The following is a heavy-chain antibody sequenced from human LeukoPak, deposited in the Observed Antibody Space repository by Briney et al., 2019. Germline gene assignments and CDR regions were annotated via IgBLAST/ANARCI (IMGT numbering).Heavy chain of an antibody. J-gene: IGHJ3*02. CDR3: ARVHYYDSSGYYYPDAFDI. Sequence: ASVKVSCKASGYTFTGCYMHWVRQAPGQGLEWMGWINPNNGGTNYAQKFQGRVTMTRDTSISTAYMELSRLRSDDTAVYYCARVHYYDSSGYYYPDAFDIWGQGTMVTVSS. CDR1: GYTFTGCY. D-gene: IGHD3-22*01. CDR2: INPNNGGT. V-gene: IGHV1-2*02.